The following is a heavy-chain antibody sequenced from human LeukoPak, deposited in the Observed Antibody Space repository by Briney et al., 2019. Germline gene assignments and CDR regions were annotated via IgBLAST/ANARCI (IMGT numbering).Heavy chain of an antibody. Sequence: ASVKVSCKASGYTFTSYDINWVRQATGQGLEWMGWMNPNSGNTGYAQKFQGRVTMTRNTSISTAYMELSSLRSEGTAVYYCARGTYYYDSSGYYYFDYWGQGTLVTVSS. D-gene: IGHD3-22*01. CDR1: GYTFTSYD. J-gene: IGHJ4*02. CDR3: ARGTYYYDSSGYYYFDY. CDR2: MNPNSGNT. V-gene: IGHV1-8*01.